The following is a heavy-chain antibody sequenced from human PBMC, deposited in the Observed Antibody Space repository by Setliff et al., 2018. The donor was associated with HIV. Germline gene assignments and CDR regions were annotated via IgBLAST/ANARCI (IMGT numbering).Heavy chain of an antibody. CDR2: IIPIFGTA. D-gene: IGHD4-17*01. CDR3: ASAPLTTVTTGPRYYLDY. CDR1: GGTFSSYA. J-gene: IGHJ4*02. Sequence: SVKVSCKASGGTFSSYAISWVRQAPGQGLEWMGGIIPIFGTANYAQKFQGRVTITTDESTSTVYMELRSIRSEDTAVYFCASAPLTTVTTGPRYYLDYWGQGTLVTVSS. V-gene: IGHV1-69*05.